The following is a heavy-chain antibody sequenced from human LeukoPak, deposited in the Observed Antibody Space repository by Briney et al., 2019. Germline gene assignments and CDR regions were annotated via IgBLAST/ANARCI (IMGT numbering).Heavy chain of an antibody. Sequence: PSETLSLTCTVSGGSISTYYWSWLRHPPGEGLEWIGYIYYSGSTNYNPSLESRVTMSVDTSKNQFSLQVNSTTTADTAVYYCARTYGDDAFDIWGQGTTVTVSS. J-gene: IGHJ3*02. V-gene: IGHV4-59*01. D-gene: IGHD4-17*01. CDR3: ARTYGDDAFDI. CDR1: GGSISTYY. CDR2: IYYSGST.